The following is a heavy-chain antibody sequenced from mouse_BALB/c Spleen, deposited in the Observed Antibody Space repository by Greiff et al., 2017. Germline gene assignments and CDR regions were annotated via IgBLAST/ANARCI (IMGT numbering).Heavy chain of an antibody. CDR1: GFTFSSFG. D-gene: IGHD1-1*01. Sequence: VQLKESGGGLVQPGGSRKLSCAASGFTFSSFGMHWVRQAPEKGLEWVAYISSGSSTIYYADTVKGRFTISRDNPKNTLFLPMTSLRSEDTAMYYCARYTYYGSSYDAMDYWGQGTSVTVSS. J-gene: IGHJ4*01. CDR3: ARYTYYGSSYDAMDY. CDR2: ISSGSSTI. V-gene: IGHV5-17*02.